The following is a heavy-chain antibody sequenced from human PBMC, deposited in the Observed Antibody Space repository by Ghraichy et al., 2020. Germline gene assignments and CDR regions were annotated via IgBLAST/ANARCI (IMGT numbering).Heavy chain of an antibody. CDR3: AQSIAARQWDYFDY. CDR1: GFSLSTSEVG. J-gene: IGHJ4*02. D-gene: IGHD6-6*01. CDR2: IYWDDDK. V-gene: IGHV2-5*02. Sequence: SGPTLVKPTQTLTLTCTFSGFSLSTSEVGVGWIRQPPGKALEWLALIYWDDDKRYSPSLKSRLTITKDTSKNQVVLTMTNMDPVDTATYYCAQSIAARQWDYFDYWGQGTLVTVSS.